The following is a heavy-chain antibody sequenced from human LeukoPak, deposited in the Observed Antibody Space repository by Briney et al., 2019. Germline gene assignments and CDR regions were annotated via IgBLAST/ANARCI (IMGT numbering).Heavy chain of an antibody. D-gene: IGHD6-19*01. V-gene: IGHV4-59*01. J-gene: IGHJ4*02. CDR2: IYYSGST. CDR3: AREGYSSGSFDY. Sequence: SETLSLTGTVSGGSISSYYWSWIRQPPGKGLEWIGYIYYSGSTNYNPSLKSRVTISVDTSKNQFSLKLSSVTAADTAVYYCAREGYSSGSFDYWGQGTLVTVSS. CDR1: GGSISSYY.